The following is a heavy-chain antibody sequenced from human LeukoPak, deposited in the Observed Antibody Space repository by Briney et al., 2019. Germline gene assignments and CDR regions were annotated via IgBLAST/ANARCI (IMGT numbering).Heavy chain of an antibody. V-gene: IGHV4-39*01. Sequence: SETLSLTCTVSGGSISSSSYYWGWIRQPPGKGLEWIGSIYYSGSTYYNPSLKSRVTISVDTSKNQFSLKLSSVTAADAAVYYCARLVLVVVLDEDNWFDPWGQGTLVTVSS. D-gene: IGHD2-2*01. J-gene: IGHJ5*02. CDR3: ARLVLVVVLDEDNWFDP. CDR2: IYYSGST. CDR1: GGSISSSSYY.